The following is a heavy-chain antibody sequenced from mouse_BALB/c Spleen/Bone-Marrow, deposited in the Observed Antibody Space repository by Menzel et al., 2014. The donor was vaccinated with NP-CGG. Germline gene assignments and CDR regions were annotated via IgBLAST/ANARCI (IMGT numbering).Heavy chain of an antibody. V-gene: IGHV4-1*02. CDR3: ARLGYYGYFVG. Sequence: EVKLQESGGGLVQPGGSLKLSCAASGFDFRRYWMSWVRQVPGKGLEWIGEINPESSTINYTPSLKDKFIISRDNAKNTLYLQMSKVRSEDTALYYCARLGYYGYFVGWGQGTTLTVSS. CDR1: GFDFRRYW. J-gene: IGHJ2*01. D-gene: IGHD2-3*01. CDR2: INPESSTI.